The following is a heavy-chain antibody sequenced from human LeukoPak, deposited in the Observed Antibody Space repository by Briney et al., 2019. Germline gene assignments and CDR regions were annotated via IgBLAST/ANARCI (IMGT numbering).Heavy chain of an antibody. V-gene: IGHV4-4*09. CDR3: ARHSSGWYNYYYYMDV. J-gene: IGHJ6*03. Sequence: SETLSLTCTVSGGSIRSYYWSWIRQPPGKGLEWIGYIYTSGSTNYNPSLKSRVTISVDTSKNQFSLKLSSVTAADTAVYYCARHSSGWYNYYYYMDVWGKGTTVTVSS. CDR2: IYTSGST. CDR1: GGSIRSYY. D-gene: IGHD6-19*01.